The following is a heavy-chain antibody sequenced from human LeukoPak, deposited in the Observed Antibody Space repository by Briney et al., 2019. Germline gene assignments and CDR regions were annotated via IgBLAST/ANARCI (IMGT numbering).Heavy chain of an antibody. CDR3: ARSMYSSGWYDY. V-gene: IGHV4-39*07. CDR2: IYYSGST. D-gene: IGHD6-19*01. CDR1: GGSISSSSYY. J-gene: IGHJ4*02. Sequence: SETLSLTCPVSGGSISSSSYYWGWIRQPPGKGLEWIGSIYYSGSTYYNPSLKSRVTISVDTSKNQFSLKMSSVTAADTAVYYCARSMYSSGWYDYWGQGTLVTVSS.